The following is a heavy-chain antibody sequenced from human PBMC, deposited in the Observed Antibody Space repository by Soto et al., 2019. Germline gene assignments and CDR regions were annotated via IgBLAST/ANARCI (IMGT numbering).Heavy chain of an antibody. CDR3: AREIVTAGGNNYFDP. J-gene: IGHJ5*02. V-gene: IGHV4-4*01. Sequence: SLSCGVSGGTVAISHWWSWVRQSPGGGLEWIGNVYHTGDTNLNPSLQSRVTISVDKSNNQFSLRLNSLTAADTAVYFCAREIVTAGGNNYFDPWGPGTLVTVSS. D-gene: IGHD2-21*02. CDR2: VYHTGDT. CDR1: GGTVAISHW.